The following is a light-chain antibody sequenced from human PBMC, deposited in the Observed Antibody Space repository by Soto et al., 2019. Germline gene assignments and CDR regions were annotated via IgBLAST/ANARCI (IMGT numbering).Light chain of an antibody. CDR1: ESIATW. J-gene: IGKJ2*01. CDR2: DAS. Sequence: DVHMTQSPSTLSASVGDRVTITCRASESIATWLAWYQQKPGQAPKLLIYDASRLESGVPSRFSVGGSGTEFTLPISGLQPEDFATYYCHQYNSYFGPGTKLEI. V-gene: IGKV1-5*01. CDR3: HQYNSY.